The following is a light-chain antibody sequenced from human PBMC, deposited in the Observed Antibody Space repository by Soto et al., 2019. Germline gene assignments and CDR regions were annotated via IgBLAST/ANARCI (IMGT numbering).Light chain of an antibody. V-gene: IGKV1-39*01. Sequence: NQLLQSPSSLFAAVGDRLTIPCRASQSIGDYLNWYQQKPGKAPKLLIYAASTLQSGVPSRFSGSGSGTDFTLTISSLQPEDFATYYCQQSYSTPLTFGGGTKVEIK. CDR1: QSIGDY. CDR2: AAS. J-gene: IGKJ4*01. CDR3: QQSYSTPLT.